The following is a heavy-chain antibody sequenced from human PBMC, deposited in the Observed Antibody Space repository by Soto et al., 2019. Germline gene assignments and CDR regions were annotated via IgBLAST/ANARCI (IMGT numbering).Heavy chain of an antibody. CDR3: AREEEKLLWFGELLSYYYGMDV. CDR2: ISAYNGNT. V-gene: IGHV1-18*01. Sequence: QVQLVQSGAEVKKPGASVKVSCKASGYTFTSYGISWVRQAPGQGLEWMGWISAYNGNTNYAQKIQGRVTMTTDTSTSTAYMELRSLRSDDTAVYYCAREEEKLLWFGELLSYYYGMDVWGQGTTVTVSS. D-gene: IGHD3-10*01. J-gene: IGHJ6*02. CDR1: GYTFTSYG.